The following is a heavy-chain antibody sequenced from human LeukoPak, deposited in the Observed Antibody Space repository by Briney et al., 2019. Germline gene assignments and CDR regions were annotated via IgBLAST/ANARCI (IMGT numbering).Heavy chain of an antibody. CDR1: GGSFSGYY. CDR2: INHSGST. CDR3: ARGSLSSGSHSFDY. V-gene: IGHV4-34*01. Sequence: SETLSLTCAVYGGSFSGYYWSWIRQPPGKGLEWIGEINHSGSTNYNPSLKSRVTISVDTSKNQFSLKLSSVTAADTAVYYCARGSLSSGSHSFDYWGQGTLVTVSS. J-gene: IGHJ4*02. D-gene: IGHD3-10*01.